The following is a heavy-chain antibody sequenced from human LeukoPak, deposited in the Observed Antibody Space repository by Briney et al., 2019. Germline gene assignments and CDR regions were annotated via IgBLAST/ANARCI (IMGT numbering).Heavy chain of an antibody. CDR1: GYIFTSYG. J-gene: IGHJ4*02. Sequence: ASVKVSCKASGYIFTSYGISWVRQAPGQGLEWMGWISAYNGNTNHAQNFQGRVTVTTETSTRTAYMELRSLRSDDTAVYYCARDRGTYYDFWSGYHYWGQGTLVTVSS. CDR2: ISAYNGNT. V-gene: IGHV1-18*01. CDR3: ARDRGTYYDFWSGYHY. D-gene: IGHD3-3*01.